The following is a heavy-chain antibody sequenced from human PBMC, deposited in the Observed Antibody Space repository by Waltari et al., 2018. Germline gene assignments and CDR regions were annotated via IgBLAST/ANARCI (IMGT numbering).Heavy chain of an antibody. D-gene: IGHD6-13*01. CDR1: PGSITTYGYY. CDR3: AVGRGIFDI. CDR2: IYYSGIT. J-gene: IGHJ3*02. Sequence: LQLQESGPGLVKPSETLSLPCTVSPGSITTYGYYWGGLRQPPGKGLEWIGSIYYSGITYYDPSLESRVIISIDTSESRISLRLNSVTAADTAVYYCAVGRGIFDIWGQGTVVTVSS. V-gene: IGHV4-39*01.